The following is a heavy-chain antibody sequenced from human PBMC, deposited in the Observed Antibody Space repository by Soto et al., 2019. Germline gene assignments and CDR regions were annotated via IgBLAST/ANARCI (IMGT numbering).Heavy chain of an antibody. V-gene: IGHV3-30-3*01. D-gene: IGHD3-16*01. CDR1: GFTFSSFA. CDR2: ITYDGSKE. CDR3: AKAACTLAPTDYFDF. Sequence: QVRLVESGGGVVQPGRSLRLSCAASGFTFSSFAMHWVRQAPGKGLEWVAVITYDGSKEYYADSVRGRFTISRDNSGNTGYLKMNSLGVDDTAVYYGAKAACTLAPTDYFDFSGHGPLVTVSS. J-gene: IGHJ4*01.